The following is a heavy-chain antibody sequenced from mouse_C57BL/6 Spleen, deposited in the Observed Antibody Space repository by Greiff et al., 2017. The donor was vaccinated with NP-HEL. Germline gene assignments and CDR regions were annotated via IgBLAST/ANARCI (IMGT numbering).Heavy chain of an antibody. D-gene: IGHD4-1*01. V-gene: IGHV5-17*01. CDR2: ISSGSSTI. CDR3: ARANWDLYWYFDV. Sequence: VQLKESGGGLVKPGGSLKLSCAASGFTFSDYGMHWVRQAPEKGLEWVAYISSGSSTIYYADTVKGRFTISRDNAKNPMFLQMTSLRSEDTAMYYCARANWDLYWYFDVWGTGTTVTVSS. J-gene: IGHJ1*03. CDR1: GFTFSDYG.